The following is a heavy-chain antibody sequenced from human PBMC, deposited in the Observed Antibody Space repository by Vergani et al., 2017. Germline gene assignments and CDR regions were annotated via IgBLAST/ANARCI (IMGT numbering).Heavy chain of an antibody. Sequence: QVQLVESGGGVVQPGRSLRLSCAASGFPFSSYAMHWFRQPPGQGLEWVAVISYDGSNKYYADSVKGRFTISRDNSKNTLYLKMNSLRAEDTAVYYWARDHRYSSSWYSGYYMDVWGKGTTVTVSS. CDR1: GFPFSSYA. CDR2: ISYDGSNK. V-gene: IGHV3-30*07. CDR3: ARDHRYSSSWYSGYYMDV. D-gene: IGHD6-13*01. J-gene: IGHJ6*03.